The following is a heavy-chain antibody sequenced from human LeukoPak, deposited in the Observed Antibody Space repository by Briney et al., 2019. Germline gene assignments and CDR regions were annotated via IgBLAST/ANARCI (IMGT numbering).Heavy chain of an antibody. D-gene: IGHD3-9*01. CDR3: ARGEFVGILTGYNMDV. Sequence: ASVKVSCKASGYTFTGYYMRWVRQAPGQGLEWMGWINPNSGGTNYAQKFQGRVTMTRDTSISTAYMELSRLRSDDTAVYYCARGEFVGILTGYNMDVWGKGTTVTISS. V-gene: IGHV1-2*02. CDR1: GYTFTGYY. CDR2: INPNSGGT. J-gene: IGHJ6*03.